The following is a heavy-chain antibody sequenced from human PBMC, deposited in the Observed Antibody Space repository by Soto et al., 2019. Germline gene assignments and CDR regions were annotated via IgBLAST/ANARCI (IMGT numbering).Heavy chain of an antibody. V-gene: IGHV1-69*06. J-gene: IGHJ4*02. CDR2: IIPIFGTA. D-gene: IGHD6-19*01. Sequence: ASVKVSCKASGGPFSRYAISWVRPAPGQGLEWMGGIIPIFGTATYAQKFQGRVTIPADKSTSTAYMELSSLRSEDTAVYYCAVEGVAGYDYWGQGTLVTVSS. CDR3: AVEGVAGYDY. CDR1: GGPFSRYA.